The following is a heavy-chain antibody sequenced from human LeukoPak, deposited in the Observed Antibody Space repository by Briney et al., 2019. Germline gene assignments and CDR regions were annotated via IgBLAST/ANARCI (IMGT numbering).Heavy chain of an antibody. V-gene: IGHV4-59*01. D-gene: IGHD4-17*01. J-gene: IGHJ4*02. CDR3: ARPDSSYGDYVD. Sequence: SETLSLTCTVSGGSISSYYWSWTRQPPGKGLEWIGYIYYSGSTNYNPSLKSRVTISVDTSKNQFSLKLSSVTAADTAVYYCARPDSSYGDYVDWGQGTLVTVSS. CDR1: GGSISSYY. CDR2: IYYSGST.